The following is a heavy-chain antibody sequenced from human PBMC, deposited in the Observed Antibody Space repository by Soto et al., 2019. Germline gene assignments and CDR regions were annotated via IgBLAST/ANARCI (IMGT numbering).Heavy chain of an antibody. V-gene: IGHV5-10-1*01. J-gene: IGHJ5*02. CDR1: GYSFTSYW. Sequence: GPSLKISCKGSGYSFTSYWISWVRQMPGKGLEWMGRIDPSDSYTNYSPSFQGHVTISADKSISTAYLQWSSLKASDTAMYYCARHSLGYCSGGSCYSGWFDPWSQGTLVTAPQ. D-gene: IGHD2-15*01. CDR2: IDPSDSYT. CDR3: ARHSLGYCSGGSCYSGWFDP.